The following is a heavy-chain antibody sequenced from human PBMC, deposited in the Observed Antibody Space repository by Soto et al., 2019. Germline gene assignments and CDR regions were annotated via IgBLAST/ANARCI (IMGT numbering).Heavy chain of an antibody. J-gene: IGHJ4*02. CDR2: IYDSGST. CDR1: GGSINSGGHY. CDR3: ASGRDAYKTGY. Sequence: PSETLSLTCSVSGGSINSGGHYWSWIRQHPGKGLEWIGSIYDSGSTYYNPSLRGRITISADTSKNQFSLDLGSVTAADTALYYCASGRDAYKTGYWGQGTLVTVSS. V-gene: IGHV4-31*03. D-gene: IGHD1-1*01.